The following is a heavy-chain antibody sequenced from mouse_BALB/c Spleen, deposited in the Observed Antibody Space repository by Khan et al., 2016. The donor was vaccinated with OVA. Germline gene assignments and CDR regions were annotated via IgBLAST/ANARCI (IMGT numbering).Heavy chain of an antibody. Sequence: EVELVESGGDVVKPGGSLTLSCAASGFTFSTYGMSWVRQTPDKRLEWVATVSTDGHYTYYPDTVKGRFTISRDNAKNTLYLQMSSLKSEDTAMFYCARLAYYDDSEGFAYWGQGTLVTVSA. D-gene: IGHD1-1*01. CDR3: ARLAYYDDSEGFAY. CDR2: VSTDGHYT. CDR1: GFTFSTYG. V-gene: IGHV5-6*01. J-gene: IGHJ3*01.